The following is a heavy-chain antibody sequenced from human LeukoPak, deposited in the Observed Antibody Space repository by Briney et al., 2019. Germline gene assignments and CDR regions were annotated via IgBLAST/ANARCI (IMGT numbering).Heavy chain of an antibody. CDR1: GFTFTSYG. J-gene: IGHJ4*02. D-gene: IGHD3-10*01. V-gene: IGHV3-23*01. CDR2: ISGIGSRT. CDR3: AKTRITMVRGEID. Sequence: HSGGSLRLSCATSGFTFTSYGMSWVRQAPGKGLEWVSGISGIGSRTYYADSVEGRLTISRDNSKNTVYLQMNSLRAEDTAVYYCAKTRITMVRGEIDWGQGTLVTVSS.